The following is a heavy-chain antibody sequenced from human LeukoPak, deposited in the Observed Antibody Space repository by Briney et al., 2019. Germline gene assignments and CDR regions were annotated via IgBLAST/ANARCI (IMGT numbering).Heavy chain of an antibody. J-gene: IGHJ1*01. Sequence: PGGSLRLSCTASGFTFNNYAMSWVRQAPGKGLEWVSASSASGDSPYYADSVKGRFTISRDTSKYTLDLQMNSLRVEDTAVYYCAKGVYGSGSYREYFEQWGQGTLVTVSS. D-gene: IGHD3-10*01. CDR2: SSASGDSP. CDR1: GFTFNNYA. V-gene: IGHV3-23*01. CDR3: AKGVYGSGSYREYFEQ.